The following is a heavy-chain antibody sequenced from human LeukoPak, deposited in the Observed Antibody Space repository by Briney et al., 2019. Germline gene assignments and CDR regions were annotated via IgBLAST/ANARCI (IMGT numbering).Heavy chain of an antibody. CDR1: GYTFTSYG. Sequence: GASVKVSCKASGYTFTSYGISWVRQAPGQGLEWMGWISAYNGNTNYAQKLQGRVTMTTDTSTSTACMELRSLRSDDTAVYYCARDTHYYGSGSSYWGQGTLVTVSS. D-gene: IGHD3-10*01. CDR2: ISAYNGNT. V-gene: IGHV1-18*04. CDR3: ARDTHYYGSGSSY. J-gene: IGHJ4*02.